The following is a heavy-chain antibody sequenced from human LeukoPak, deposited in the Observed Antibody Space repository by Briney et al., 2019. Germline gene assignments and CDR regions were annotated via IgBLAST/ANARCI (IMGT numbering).Heavy chain of an antibody. V-gene: IGHV3-48*03. CDR1: GFTFSSHA. CDR2: VSSSGTTM. D-gene: IGHD2-2*01. CDR3: ARRYCSSASCLFDY. Sequence: SGGSLRLSCAASGFTFSSHAMSWVRQAPGKGLEWVSCVSSSGTTMYHADSVKGRFTISRDNAKNSLYLQMNSLRAEDAAVYYCARRYCSSASCLFDYWGQGTLVTVSS. J-gene: IGHJ4*02.